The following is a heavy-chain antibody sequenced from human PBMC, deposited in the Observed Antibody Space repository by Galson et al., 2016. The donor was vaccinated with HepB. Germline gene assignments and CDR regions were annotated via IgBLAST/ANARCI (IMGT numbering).Heavy chain of an antibody. CDR2: ISTDNTYI. CDR3: ARDIAPSQSSGWYFFDH. J-gene: IGHJ4*02. D-gene: IGHD6-19*01. CDR1: GFTFSDYN. Sequence: SLRLSCAASGFTFSDYNMNWVRQAPGKGLEWLSSISTDNTYIYYAGSVKGRFTISRDNAKNSLYLQMNSLRAEDTAVYYCARDIAPSQSSGWYFFDHWGQGTLATVSS. V-gene: IGHV3-21*01.